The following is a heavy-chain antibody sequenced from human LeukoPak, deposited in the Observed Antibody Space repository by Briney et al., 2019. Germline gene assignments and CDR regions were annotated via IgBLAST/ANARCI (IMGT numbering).Heavy chain of an antibody. CDR3: ASGDIVVVPAAMVYYYYGMDV. CDR1: GGSFSGYY. CDR2: INHSGST. D-gene: IGHD2-2*01. J-gene: IGHJ6*02. Sequence: SETLCLTCAVYGGSFSGYYWSWIRQPPGKGLEWIGEINHSGSTNYNPSLKSRVTISVDTSKNQFSLKLSSVTAADTAVYYCASGDIVVVPAAMVYYYYGMDVWGQGTTVTVSS. V-gene: IGHV4-34*01.